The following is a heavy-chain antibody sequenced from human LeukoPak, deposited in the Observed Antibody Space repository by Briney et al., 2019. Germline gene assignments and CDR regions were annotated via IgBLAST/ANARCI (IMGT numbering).Heavy chain of an antibody. CDR1: GGSISSGSYY. D-gene: IGHD4-23*01. J-gene: IGHJ5*02. V-gene: IGHV4-61*02. Sequence: SETLSLTCTVSGGSISSGSYYWSWIRQPAGKGLEWIGRIYTSGSTNYNPSLKSRVTISVDTSKNQFSLKLSSVTAADTAVYYCATEGDYGGRWFDPWGQGTLVTVSS. CDR3: ATEGDYGGRWFDP. CDR2: IYTSGST.